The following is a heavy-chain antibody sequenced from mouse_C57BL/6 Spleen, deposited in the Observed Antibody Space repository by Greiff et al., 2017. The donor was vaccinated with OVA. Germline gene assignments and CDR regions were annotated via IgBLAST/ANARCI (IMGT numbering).Heavy chain of an antibody. D-gene: IGHD1-1*01. Sequence: EVMLVESGGGLVKPGGSLKLSCAASGFTFSSYAMSWVRQTPEKRLEWVATISDGGSYTYYPDNVKGRFTISRDNAKNNLYLQMSHLKSEDTAMYYCASPLYGSSYPFAYWGQGTLVTVSA. J-gene: IGHJ3*01. CDR2: ISDGGSYT. V-gene: IGHV5-4*03. CDR1: GFTFSSYA. CDR3: ASPLYGSSYPFAY.